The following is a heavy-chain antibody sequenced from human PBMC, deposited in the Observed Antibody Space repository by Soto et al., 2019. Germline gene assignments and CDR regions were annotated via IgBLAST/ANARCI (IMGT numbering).Heavy chain of an antibody. V-gene: IGHV4-4*02. D-gene: IGHD2-8*01. Sequence: SETPSLTCAVSGGSPSSSSWWSWVRQPPGKTLEWLGEIFYSGSTKYNPSLNSRVTISADQSKNDFSLRPSSVTAADTAVYYCVHHGGVPYYHDFWGQGMLVTVSS. J-gene: IGHJ4*02. CDR1: GGSPSSSSW. CDR3: VHHGGVPYYHDF. CDR2: IFYSGST.